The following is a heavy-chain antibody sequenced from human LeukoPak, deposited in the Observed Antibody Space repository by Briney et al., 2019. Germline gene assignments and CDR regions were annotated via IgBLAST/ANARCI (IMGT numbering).Heavy chain of an antibody. V-gene: IGHV3-30-3*01. CDR1: GFTFSSYA. CDR3: ARDESWARGFDL. CDR2: ISYDGSNK. J-gene: IGHJ5*02. D-gene: IGHD6-13*01. Sequence: GGSLTLSCAASGFTFSSYAMHWVRQAPGKGLEWVAVISYDGSNKDYTDSVKGRFTISRHNVKNMVYLEMKSLRVDDTAVYYCARDESWARGFDLWGLGTLVTVSS.